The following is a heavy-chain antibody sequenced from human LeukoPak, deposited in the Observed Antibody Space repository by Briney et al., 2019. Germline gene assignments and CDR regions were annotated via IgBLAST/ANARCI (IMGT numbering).Heavy chain of an antibody. D-gene: IGHD6-19*01. CDR3: ARESAVGYGSFDY. Sequence: GGSLRLSCAASGFTLGAYYMSWVRQAPGKGLEWVANIRGDGRETFYADSLRGRFSIFRDNARNSVSLQMNSLSAEDTGVYYCARESAVGYGSFDYWGQGTLVTVSS. CDR2: IRGDGRET. CDR1: GFTLGAYY. J-gene: IGHJ4*02. V-gene: IGHV3-7*03.